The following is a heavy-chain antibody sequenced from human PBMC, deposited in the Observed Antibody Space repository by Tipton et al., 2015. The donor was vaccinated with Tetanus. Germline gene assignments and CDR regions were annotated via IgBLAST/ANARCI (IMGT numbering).Heavy chain of an antibody. D-gene: IGHD3-3*01. CDR1: GGSVRSGDYS. V-gene: IGHV4-61*08. Sequence: TLSLTCTVSGGSVRSGDYSWNWIRQPPGKGLEWLADVSYSGRTNSNYSLKSRITISQDTSKNQFFLRLTSVTSADTAVYYCARANYDNSKKGPFDSWGQGTLVIVSS. CDR2: VSYSGRT. CDR3: ARANYDNSKKGPFDS. J-gene: IGHJ4*02.